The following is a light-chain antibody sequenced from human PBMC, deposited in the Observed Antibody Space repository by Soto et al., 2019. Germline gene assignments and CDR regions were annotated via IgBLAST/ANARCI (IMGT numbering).Light chain of an antibody. CDR1: QSVRNNY. J-gene: IGKJ2*01. CDR3: QQYGSSPPYT. V-gene: IGKV3-20*01. CDR2: GSS. Sequence: EVVLTQSPGTLSLSPGERATLPCRASQSVRNNYLAWYQQKPGQSPKLLIFGSSDRATGIPDRFSGSGSGTDFTLTISRLEPEDVAVYYCQQYGSSPPYTFGQGTKLEIK.